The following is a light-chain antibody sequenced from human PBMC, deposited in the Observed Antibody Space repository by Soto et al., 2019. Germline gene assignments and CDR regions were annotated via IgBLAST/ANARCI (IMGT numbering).Light chain of an antibody. J-gene: IGKJ1*01. Sequence: DIQMTQSPSSLSASVGDRVTITCRASQGLSNYLAWYQQKPGKVPKVLIYAASTLQSGVPSRFSGSGSGTDFTLTISSLQPEDVGTYFCQNYNRAPWTFGQGTKVEIK. CDR3: QNYNRAPWT. V-gene: IGKV1-27*01. CDR2: AAS. CDR1: QGLSNY.